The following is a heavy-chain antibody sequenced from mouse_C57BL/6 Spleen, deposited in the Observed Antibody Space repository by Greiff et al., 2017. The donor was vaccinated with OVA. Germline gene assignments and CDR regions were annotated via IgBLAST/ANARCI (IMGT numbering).Heavy chain of an antibody. Sequence: QVQLQQPGAELVRPGSSVKLSCKASGYTFTSYWMHWVKQRPIQGLEWIGNIDPSDSETHYNQKFKDKATLTVDKSSSTAYMQLSSLTSEDSAVYYCARSRYDYVNYAMDYWGQGTSVTVSS. CDR1: GYTFTSYW. CDR3: ARSRYDYVNYAMDY. J-gene: IGHJ4*01. D-gene: IGHD2-4*01. V-gene: IGHV1-52*01. CDR2: IDPSDSET.